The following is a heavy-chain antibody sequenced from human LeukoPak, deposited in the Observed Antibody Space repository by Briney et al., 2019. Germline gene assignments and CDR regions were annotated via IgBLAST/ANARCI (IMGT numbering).Heavy chain of an antibody. V-gene: IGHV4-38-2*02. Sequence: SETPSLTCTVSRYSISSGHYWGWIRQPPGKGLEWIGSIYYSGNTYYNPSLKSRVTISADTSKNQFSLKLSSVTAADTAVYYCARGERAYIVAVTLFDYWGQGTLVTVSS. J-gene: IGHJ4*02. CDR3: ARGERAYIVAVTLFDY. CDR1: RYSISSGHY. CDR2: IYYSGNT. D-gene: IGHD5-12*01.